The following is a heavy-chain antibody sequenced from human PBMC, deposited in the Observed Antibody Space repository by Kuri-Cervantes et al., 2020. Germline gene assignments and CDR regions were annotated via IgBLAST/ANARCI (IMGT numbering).Heavy chain of an antibody. Sequence: GGSLRLSCAASGFTVSSNYMSWVRQAPGKGLEWVSYISSSGSTIYYADSVKGRFTISRDNSKNTPYLQMNSLRAEDTAVYYCARDRPALYSSSWYQYYYYGMDVWGQGTTVTVSS. CDR1: GFTVSSNY. CDR2: ISSSGSTI. V-gene: IGHV3-48*01. J-gene: IGHJ6*02. D-gene: IGHD6-13*01. CDR3: ARDRPALYSSSWYQYYYYGMDV.